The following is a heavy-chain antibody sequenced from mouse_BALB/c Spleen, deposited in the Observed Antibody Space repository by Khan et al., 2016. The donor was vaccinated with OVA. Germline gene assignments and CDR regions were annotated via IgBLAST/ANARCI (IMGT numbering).Heavy chain of an antibody. Sequence: EVQLQESGPGLVKPSQSLSLTCTVTGYSFTSGYGWNWLRQFPGNQLEWMGYISYSGSTNYTPSLNSRISITRNTTKNHFFLQLNSVTTEDTATYYCARTARIKYWGQGTTLTVSA. CDR3: ARTARIKY. CDR1: GYSFTSGYG. D-gene: IGHD1-2*01. J-gene: IGHJ2*01. CDR2: ISYSGST. V-gene: IGHV3-2*02.